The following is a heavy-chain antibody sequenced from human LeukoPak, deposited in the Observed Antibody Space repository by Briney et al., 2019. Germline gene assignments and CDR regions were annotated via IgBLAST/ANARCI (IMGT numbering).Heavy chain of an antibody. CDR1: GFTFSSYG. CDR2: ISYDGSNK. J-gene: IGHJ4*02. CDR3: ARGVGTGY. Sequence: TGGSLRLSCAASGFTFSSYGMHWVRQAPGKGLEWGAVISYDGSNKYYADSVKGRFTISRDNSKNTLYLQMNSLRAEDTAVYYCARGVGTGYWGQGTLVTVSS. V-gene: IGHV3-30*03. D-gene: IGHD4-23*01.